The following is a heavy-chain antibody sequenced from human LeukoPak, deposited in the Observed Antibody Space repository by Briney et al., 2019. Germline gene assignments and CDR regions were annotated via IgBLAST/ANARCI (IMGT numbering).Heavy chain of an antibody. CDR2: IYHSGST. J-gene: IGHJ4*02. CDR1: GGSITGSNW. Sequence: SETLSLTCAVSGGSITGSNWWTWVRQPPGKGLEWIGEIYHSGSTNYNPSLKSRVTISVDKSNNQFSLKLNSMTAADTAVYYCARNAGNSDVDYWGQGILVTVSS. CDR3: ARNAGNSDVDY. D-gene: IGHD4-23*01. V-gene: IGHV4-4*02.